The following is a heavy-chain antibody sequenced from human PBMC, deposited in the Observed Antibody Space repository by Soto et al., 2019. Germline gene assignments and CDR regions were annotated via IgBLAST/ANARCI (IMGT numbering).Heavy chain of an antibody. D-gene: IGHD3-10*01. CDR3: ARDFGIRHDY. J-gene: IGHJ4*02. V-gene: IGHV1-18*01. CDR2: ISAYNGNT. Sequence: ASVKVSCKASGYTFTNYGITWVRQAPGQGLEWMGWISAYNGNTNYTQRLQGRVTMTTDTSTSTAYMELRGLRSDDTAVYYCARDFGIRHDYWGQGTLVTVSS. CDR1: GYTFTNYG.